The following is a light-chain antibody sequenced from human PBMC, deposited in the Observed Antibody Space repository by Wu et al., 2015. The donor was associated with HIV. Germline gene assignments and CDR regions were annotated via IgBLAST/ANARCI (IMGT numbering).Light chain of an antibody. Sequence: EVVLTQSPGTLSLSPGERATLSCRASQSIANNYLAWYQQKPGQAPRLLISAASSRATGIPDRFTGSGSGTDFTLTISRLEPEDFAVYYCQQYHRSPRTFGQGTKLEIK. CDR1: QSIANNY. CDR3: QQYHRSPRT. CDR2: AAS. J-gene: IGKJ2*01. V-gene: IGKV3-20*01.